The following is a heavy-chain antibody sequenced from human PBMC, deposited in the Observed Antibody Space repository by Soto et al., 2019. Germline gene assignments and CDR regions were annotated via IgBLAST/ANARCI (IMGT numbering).Heavy chain of an antibody. CDR1: GFTFSSYA. CDR3: AKDGGYCSGGSCSHEDYYYYGMDV. D-gene: IGHD2-15*01. Sequence: GGSLRLSCAASGFTFSSYAMSWVRQAPGKGLEWVSAISGSGGSTYYADSVKGRFTISRDKSKNTLYLQMNSLRAEDTAVYYCAKDGGYCSGGSCSHEDYYYYGMDVWGQGTTVTVSS. V-gene: IGHV3-23*01. J-gene: IGHJ6*02. CDR2: ISGSGGST.